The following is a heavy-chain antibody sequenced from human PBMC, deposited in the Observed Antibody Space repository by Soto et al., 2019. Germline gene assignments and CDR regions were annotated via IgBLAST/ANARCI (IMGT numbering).Heavy chain of an antibody. D-gene: IGHD3-16*01. Sequence: GGSLRLSCAASGFTFSSYDMSWVRQAPGKGLEWVSAISGSGGSTYYADSVKGRFTISRDNSKNTLYLQMNSLRAEDTAVYYCANFLPDWGNFDYWGQGTLVTVSS. CDR1: GFTFSSYD. V-gene: IGHV3-23*01. J-gene: IGHJ4*02. CDR3: ANFLPDWGNFDY. CDR2: ISGSGGST.